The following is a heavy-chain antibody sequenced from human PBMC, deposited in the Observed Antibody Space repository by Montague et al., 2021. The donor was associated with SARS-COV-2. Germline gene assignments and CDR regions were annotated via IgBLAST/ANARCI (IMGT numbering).Heavy chain of an antibody. CDR1: GDSITSKTHY. CDR3: ARDSPHFDFWRGHYGDKYYMDI. V-gene: IGHV4-61*02. D-gene: IGHD3-3*01. CDR2: LLTNGAT. Sequence: TLSLTCTVSGDSITSKTHYWDWVRQPAGKGLEWIGRLLTNGATNFXPSLKSRLTISRDTSKNEFYLKLSSVTAADTAVYYCARDSPHFDFWRGHYGDKYYMDIWGKGTTVTVS. J-gene: IGHJ6*03.